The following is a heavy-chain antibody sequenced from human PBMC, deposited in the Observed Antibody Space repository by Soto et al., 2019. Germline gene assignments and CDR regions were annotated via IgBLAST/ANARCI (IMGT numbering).Heavy chain of an antibody. Sequence: EVQLLESGGDLVQPGGSLRLSCVASGLTFSMFALSWVRQSPGKGLEWVSAISGGGGSTYYADSVKGRFTVSRDNSKTTLYLQMNTLRVEDTVVYYCTKFVFYGDSLVEYWGQGTLVTVSS. CDR2: ISGGGGST. CDR3: TKFVFYGDSLVEY. J-gene: IGHJ4*02. D-gene: IGHD4-17*01. CDR1: GLTFSMFA. V-gene: IGHV3-23*01.